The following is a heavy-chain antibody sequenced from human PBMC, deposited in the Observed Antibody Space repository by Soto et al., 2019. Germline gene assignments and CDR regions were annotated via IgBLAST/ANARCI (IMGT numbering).Heavy chain of an antibody. CDR2: IKQDGSEK. CDR1: GFTFSSYW. V-gene: IGHV3-7*03. Sequence: PGGSLRLSCAASGFTFSSYWMSWVRQAPGKGLEWVANIKQDGSEKYYVDSVKGRFTISRDNAKNSLYLQMNSLRAEDTAVYYCARAGPTVTTPRNWFDPWGQGTLVTVSS. CDR3: ARAGPTVTTPRNWFDP. D-gene: IGHD4-4*01. J-gene: IGHJ5*02.